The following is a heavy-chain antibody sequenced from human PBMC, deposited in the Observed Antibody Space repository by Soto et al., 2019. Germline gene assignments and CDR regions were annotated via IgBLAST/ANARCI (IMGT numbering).Heavy chain of an antibody. CDR2: IYYSGST. CDR3: ARLGGSYAVPHFDY. D-gene: IGHD1-26*01. Sequence: SETLSLTCTVSGGSISSYYWSWIRQPPGKGLEWIGYIYYSGSTNYNPSLKSRVTLSVDTSKNQFSLKSSSVTAADTAVYYCARLGGSYAVPHFDYWGQGTLVTVSS. V-gene: IGHV4-59*08. CDR1: GGSISSYY. J-gene: IGHJ4*02.